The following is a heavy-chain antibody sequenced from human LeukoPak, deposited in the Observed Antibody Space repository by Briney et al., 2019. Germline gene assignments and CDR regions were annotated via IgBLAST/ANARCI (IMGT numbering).Heavy chain of an antibody. D-gene: IGHD2-2*01. CDR2: IKQDGSEK. V-gene: IGHV3-7*01. J-gene: IGHJ1*01. CDR1: GFTFSSYW. CDR3: ARPFVVGPAATWYFQH. Sequence: GGSLRLSCAASGFTFSSYWMSWVRQAPGKGLEWVANIKQDGSEKYYVDSVKGRFTISRDNAKNSLYLQMNSLRAEDTAVYYCARPFVVGPAATWYFQHWGQGTLVTVSS.